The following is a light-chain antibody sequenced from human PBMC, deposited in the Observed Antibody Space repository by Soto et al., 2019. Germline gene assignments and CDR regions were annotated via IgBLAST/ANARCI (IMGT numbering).Light chain of an antibody. J-gene: IGLJ2*01. CDR3: SSYLEV. CDR1: SSDVGGYNY. CDR2: EVS. V-gene: IGLV2-14*01. Sequence: QSVLTQPASVSGSPGQSITISCTGTSSDVGGYNYVSWYQQHPGKAPKLMIYEVSNRPSGVSNRFSGSKSANTASLTISGLQAEDEADYYCSSYLEVFGGGTQLTVL.